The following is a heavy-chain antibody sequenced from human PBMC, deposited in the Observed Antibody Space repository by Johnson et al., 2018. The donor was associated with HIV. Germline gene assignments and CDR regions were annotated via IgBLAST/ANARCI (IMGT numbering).Heavy chain of an antibody. D-gene: IGHD5-12*01. V-gene: IGHV3-30*02. J-gene: IGHJ3*02. CDR3: ARDESGYDEGFDAFDI. CDR1: GFTFSSYG. CDR2: IRYDGSNE. Sequence: QVQLVESGGGVVQPGGSLRLSCAASGFTFSSYGMHWVRQAPGKGLEWVTFIRYDGSNEYYADSVKGRFTISRDNSKNTLYLQMNSLRAEDTAVYYCARDESGYDEGFDAFDIWGQGTMVTVSS.